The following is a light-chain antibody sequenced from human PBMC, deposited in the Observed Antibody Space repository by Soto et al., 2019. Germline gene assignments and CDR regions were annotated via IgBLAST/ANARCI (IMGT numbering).Light chain of an antibody. CDR1: SSDVGSYNL. V-gene: IGLV2-23*01. Sequence: QSALTQPASVSGSPGQSITISCTATSSDVGSYNLVSWYQQHPGKAPKLMIYEGSKRPSGVSNRFSGSKSGDTASLTISGLQAEDEADYYCCSYAGSSTLYVFGTGTKLTV. J-gene: IGLJ1*01. CDR3: CSYAGSSTLYV. CDR2: EGS.